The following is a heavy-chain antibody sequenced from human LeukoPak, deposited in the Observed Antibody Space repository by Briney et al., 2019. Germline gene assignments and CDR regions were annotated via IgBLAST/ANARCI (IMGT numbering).Heavy chain of an antibody. CDR3: AGDRPGTTYGFAH. V-gene: IGHV3-48*03. CDR2: ISGSGNTM. Sequence: GGSLRLSRVASGFIFSDYEMNWVRQAPGKGLEYISYISGSGNTMNYADSVKGRFIISRDNAKNSLHLQMNSLRVEDTAFYYCAGDRPGTTYGFAHWGQGTLVSVSS. J-gene: IGHJ5*02. CDR1: GFIFSDYE. D-gene: IGHD1-14*01.